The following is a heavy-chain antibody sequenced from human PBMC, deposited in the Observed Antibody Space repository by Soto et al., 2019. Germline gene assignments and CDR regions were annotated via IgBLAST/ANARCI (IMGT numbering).Heavy chain of an antibody. Sequence: EVQLVESGGGLVKPGGSLRLSCAASGFTFTNHNMNWVRQARGKGLEWVSSISSSSSFRNYADSVKGRFSISRDNDKNLVYLQMDSLRAEDTAVYYCARDPPLSVLVVVATDDFWGQGTLVTVSS. D-gene: IGHD2-21*01. V-gene: IGHV3-21*02. CDR1: GFTFTNHN. CDR2: ISSSSSFR. J-gene: IGHJ4*02. CDR3: ARDPPLSVLVVVATDDF.